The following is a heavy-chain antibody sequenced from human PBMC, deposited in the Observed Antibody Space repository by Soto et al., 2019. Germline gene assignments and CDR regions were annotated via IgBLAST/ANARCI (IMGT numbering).Heavy chain of an antibody. V-gene: IGHV1-18*04. Sequence: GASVKVSCKASGYTSADFGISWVRQAPGQGLEWMGWVSGNNGASNPAPKVQGRITMTLDTSTGVSYMALRSLRSDDTASYYRVRDQKYFRVNGNWFDSWGQGTLVTVSS. D-gene: IGHD2-2*01. CDR1: GYTSADFG. CDR2: VSGNNGAS. J-gene: IGHJ5*01. CDR3: VRDQKYFRVNGNWFDS.